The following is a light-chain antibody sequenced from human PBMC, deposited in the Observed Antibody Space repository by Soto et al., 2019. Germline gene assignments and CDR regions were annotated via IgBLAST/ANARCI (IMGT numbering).Light chain of an antibody. V-gene: IGLV2-14*03. CDR2: DVV. CDR1: SSDVGFSNF. Sequence: QSVLTQPASVSGSPGQSITISCTGTSSDVGFSNFIFWFQQHPGKAPKLIISDVVNRPSGVSYRFSGSRFGNTASLTISGLQAEDEADYYCSSYTSSSTLYVFGTGSKVTVL. J-gene: IGLJ1*01. CDR3: SSYTSSSTLYV.